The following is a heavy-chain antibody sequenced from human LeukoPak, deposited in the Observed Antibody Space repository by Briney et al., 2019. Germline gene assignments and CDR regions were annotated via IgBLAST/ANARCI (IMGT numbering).Heavy chain of an antibody. CDR2: IIPILGIA. V-gene: IGHV1-69*04. CDR1: GGTFSSYA. J-gene: IGHJ4*02. D-gene: IGHD1-7*01. Sequence: SVKVSCKASGGTFSSYAISWVRQAPGQGLEWMGRIIPILGIANYAQKLQGRVTITADKSTSTAYMELSSLRSEDTAVYYCARDLLGNYVFDYWGQGTLVTVSS. CDR3: ARDLLGNYVFDY.